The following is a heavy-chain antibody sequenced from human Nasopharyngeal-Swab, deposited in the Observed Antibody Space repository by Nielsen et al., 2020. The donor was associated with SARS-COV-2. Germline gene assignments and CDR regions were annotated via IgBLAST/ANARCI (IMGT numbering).Heavy chain of an antibody. D-gene: IGHD2-2*01. CDR1: GGSVSAYY. CDR3: ARGLSGIVPAPILGLGPYYYYYYMDV. J-gene: IGHJ6*03. CDR2: INHSGSS. V-gene: IGHV4-34*01. Sequence: SQTHSLTRAVYGGSVSAYYWGWIRQPPGKGLEWIAEINHSGSSNYNPSLKSRVTLSVDTSMNQFSLELRSVTAADTAVYYCARGLSGIVPAPILGLGPYYYYYYMDVWGKGTTVTVSS.